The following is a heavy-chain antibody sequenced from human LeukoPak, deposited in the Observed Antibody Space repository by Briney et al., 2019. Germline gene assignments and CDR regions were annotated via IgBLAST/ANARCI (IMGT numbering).Heavy chain of an antibody. CDR2: ISSGGDIM. CDR3: ATNLIGAGEYFQQ. J-gene: IGHJ1*01. Sequence: TGGSLRLSCAASGLRFSDYYVSWIRQAPGKGLQWVSYISSGGDIMHYADSVKGRFTSSRDNAKNSGYLEMNSLGAEDTAVYYCATNLIGAGEYFQQWGQGTLVTVSS. CDR1: GLRFSDYY. D-gene: IGHD2/OR15-2a*01. V-gene: IGHV3-11*01.